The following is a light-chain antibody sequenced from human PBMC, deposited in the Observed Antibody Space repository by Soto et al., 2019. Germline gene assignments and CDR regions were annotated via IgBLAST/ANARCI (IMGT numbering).Light chain of an antibody. CDR1: SSNIGAGYD. CDR3: QSYERSLSGSYV. CDR2: GNS. J-gene: IGLJ1*01. V-gene: IGLV1-40*01. Sequence: QSVLTQPPSVSGAPGQRVTISCTGSSSNIGAGYDVHWYQQLPGTAPKLLIYGNSNRPSGVPDRFSGSKSGTAASLAITGLRAEDEADDYYQSYERSLSGSYVFGSGTKLTVL.